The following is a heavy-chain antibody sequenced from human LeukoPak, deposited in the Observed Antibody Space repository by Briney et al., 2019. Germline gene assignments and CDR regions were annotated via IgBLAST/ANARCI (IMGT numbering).Heavy chain of an antibody. Sequence: PGGSLRLSCAASGFTFSSYAMSWVRQAPGKGLEWVSAISGSGGSTYYANSVKGRFAISRDNSKNTLYLQMNSLRAEDTAVYYCATAPGFWSGYPRDYWGQGTLVTVSS. V-gene: IGHV3-23*01. D-gene: IGHD3-3*01. CDR3: ATAPGFWSGYPRDY. J-gene: IGHJ4*02. CDR1: GFTFSSYA. CDR2: ISGSGGST.